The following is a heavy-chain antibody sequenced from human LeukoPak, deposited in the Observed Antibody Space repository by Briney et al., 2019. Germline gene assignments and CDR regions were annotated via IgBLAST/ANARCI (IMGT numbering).Heavy chain of an antibody. D-gene: IGHD6-13*01. CDR1: GGSISAYY. CDR2: IHYSGNT. Sequence: SETLSLTCTVSGGSISAYYWNWIRQPPGKGLEWIAYIHYSGNTNHNPSLNSRVAISLDTSKKQFSLKLSSVTAADTAVYYCARRPGYSSSWYRLRLDYWGQGTLVTVSS. J-gene: IGHJ4*02. CDR3: ARRPGYSSSWYRLRLDY. V-gene: IGHV4-59*01.